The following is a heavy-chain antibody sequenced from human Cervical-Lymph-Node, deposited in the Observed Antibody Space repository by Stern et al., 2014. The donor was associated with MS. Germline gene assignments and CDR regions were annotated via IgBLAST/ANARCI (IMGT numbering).Heavy chain of an antibody. CDR3: ARDSVVRGVIIYYGMDV. V-gene: IGHV1-69*01. J-gene: IGHJ6*02. Sequence: QVQLGQSGAEVKKPGSSVKVSCKASGGTFSSYAISWVRQAPGQGLEWMGGIIPIFGTANYAQKFQGRVTITADESTSTAYMELSSLRSEDTAVYYCARDSVVRGVIIYYGMDVWGQGTTVTVSS. CDR1: GGTFSSYA. CDR2: IIPIFGTA. D-gene: IGHD3-10*01.